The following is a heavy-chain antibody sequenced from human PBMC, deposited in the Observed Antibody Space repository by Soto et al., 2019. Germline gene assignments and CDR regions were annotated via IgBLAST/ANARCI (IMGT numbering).Heavy chain of an antibody. CDR3: ARDRGRRFDP. CDR2: IDYSGSA. CDR1: GGSVSSGSYY. V-gene: IGHV4-61*01. J-gene: IGHJ5*02. Sequence: QVQLQESGPGLVKPSETLSLTCTVSGGSVSSGSYYWSWIRQPPGKGLEWIGDIDYSGSANYNASLKSRVTISVGTSKNQFSLKLSSVTAADTAVYYCARDRGRRFDPWGQGTLVTVSS.